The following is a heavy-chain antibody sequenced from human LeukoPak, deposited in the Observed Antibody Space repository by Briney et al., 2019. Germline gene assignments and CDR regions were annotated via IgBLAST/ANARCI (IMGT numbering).Heavy chain of an antibody. CDR3: ARDGFRGYSYGLPRDGYYYYGMDV. CDR1: GGSISSGGYY. J-gene: IGHJ6*02. D-gene: IGHD5-18*01. CDR2: IYHSGST. Sequence: SETLSLTRTVSGGSISSGGYYWSWIRQPPGKGLEWIGYIYHSGSTYYNPSLKSRVTISVDRSKNQFSLKLSSVTAADTAVYYCARDGFRGYSYGLPRDGYYYYGMDVWGQGTTVTVSS. V-gene: IGHV4-30-2*01.